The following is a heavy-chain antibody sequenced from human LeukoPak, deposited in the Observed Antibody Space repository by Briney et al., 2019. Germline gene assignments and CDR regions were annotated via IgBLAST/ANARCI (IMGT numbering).Heavy chain of an antibody. V-gene: IGHV6-1*01. CDR2: TYYRSKWYN. Sequence: TSQTLSLTCATSGDSVSSNSGTWNLIRQSPSRGLEWLGRTYYRSKWYNDYAVSVKSRISISPDTSKNQFSLQLNSVTPEDTAVYYCARGTTGHKMDVWGQGTTVTVSS. D-gene: IGHD1-1*01. J-gene: IGHJ6*02. CDR1: GDSVSSNSGT. CDR3: ARGTTGHKMDV.